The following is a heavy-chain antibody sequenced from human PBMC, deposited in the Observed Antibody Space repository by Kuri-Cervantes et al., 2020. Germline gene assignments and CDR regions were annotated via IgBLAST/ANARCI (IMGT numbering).Heavy chain of an antibody. D-gene: IGHD2-2*01. CDR1: GFTFSSYG. V-gene: IGHV3-30*03. J-gene: IGHJ4*02. CDR2: ISYDGSNK. Sequence: GESLKISCAASGFTFSSYGMHWVRQAPGKGLEWVAVISYDGSNKYYADSVKGRFTISRDNSKNTLYLQMNSLRVEDTAMYYCVREYCSSSSCTFDYWGQGTLVTVSS. CDR3: VREYCSSSSCTFDY.